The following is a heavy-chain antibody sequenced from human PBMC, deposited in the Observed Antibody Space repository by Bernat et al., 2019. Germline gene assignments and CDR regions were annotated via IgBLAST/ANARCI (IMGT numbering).Heavy chain of an antibody. J-gene: IGHJ3*02. CDR1: GFTFSSYA. D-gene: IGHD2-2*01. V-gene: IGHV3-23*01. CDR2: ISGSGGST. Sequence: EVQLLESGGGLVQPGGSLRLSCAASGFTFSSYAMSWVRPAPGKGLEWVSAISGSGGSTYYADSVKGRFTISRDNSKNTLYLQMNSLRAEDTAVYYCAKDRLGYCSSTSCYLDAFDIWGQGTMVTVSS. CDR3: AKDRLGYCSSTSCYLDAFDI.